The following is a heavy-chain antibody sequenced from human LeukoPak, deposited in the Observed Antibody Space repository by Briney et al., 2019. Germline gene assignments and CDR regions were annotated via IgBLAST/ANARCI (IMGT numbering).Heavy chain of an antibody. CDR3: ARDPSNMVYNAEYFQH. CDR1: GYIFSTYW. CDR2: IKQDGSEK. Sequence: PGGSLRLSCVGSGYIFSTYWMNWVRQAPGKGLEWVANIKQDGSEKYHVDSVKGRFTISRDNAKNSLYLQMNSLRAEDTAVYYCARDPSNMVYNAEYFQHWGQGTLVTVSS. V-gene: IGHV3-7*01. D-gene: IGHD3-10*01. J-gene: IGHJ1*01.